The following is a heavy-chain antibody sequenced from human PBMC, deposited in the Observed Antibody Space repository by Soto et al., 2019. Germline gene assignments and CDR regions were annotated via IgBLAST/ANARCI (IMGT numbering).Heavy chain of an antibody. J-gene: IGHJ5*02. V-gene: IGHV3-7*01. Sequence: EVQLVESGGGLVQPGGSPTLSCAASGFTLSYYWMNWVRQAPGRGLEWVANIKKDGSEKYYVDSVKGRFTISRDNANNSLYLQMNSLRAEDTAVYYCARDCRYCSGDSCYCAWGQGTLVTVSS. CDR3: ARDCRYCSGDSCYCA. CDR2: IKKDGSEK. CDR1: GFTLSYYW. D-gene: IGHD2-15*01.